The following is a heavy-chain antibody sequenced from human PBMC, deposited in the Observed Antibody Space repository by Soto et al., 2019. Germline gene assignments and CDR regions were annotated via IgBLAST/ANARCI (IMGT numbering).Heavy chain of an antibody. CDR2: ISSSSSTI. CDR3: ARVVAVADYGYFDL. Sequence: EVQLVESGGGLVQPGGSLRLSCAASGFTFSSYSMNWVRQAPGKGLEWVSYISSSSSTIYYADSVKGRVTISRDNAKNSLYLQMNSLRAEDTAVYYCARVVAVADYGYFDLWGRGTLVTVSS. J-gene: IGHJ2*01. D-gene: IGHD6-19*01. CDR1: GFTFSSYS. V-gene: IGHV3-48*01.